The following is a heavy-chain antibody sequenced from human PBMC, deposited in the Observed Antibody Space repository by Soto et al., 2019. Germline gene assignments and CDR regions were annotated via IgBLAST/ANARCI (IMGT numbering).Heavy chain of an antibody. CDR3: ARHPLDWFGSWFDP. Sequence: PSETLSLTCTFSGYSISSYYWSWIRQPPGKGLEWIGYIYYSGSTNYNPSLKSRVTISVDTSKNQFSLKLSSVTAADTAVYYCARHPLDWFGSWFDPWGQGTLVTVSS. D-gene: IGHD3-9*01. CDR1: GYSISSYY. V-gene: IGHV4-59*08. CDR2: IYYSGST. J-gene: IGHJ5*02.